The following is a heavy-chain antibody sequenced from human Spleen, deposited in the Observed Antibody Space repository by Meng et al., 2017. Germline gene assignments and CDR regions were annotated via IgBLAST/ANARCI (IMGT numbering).Heavy chain of an antibody. J-gene: IGHJ4*02. Sequence: QVQLQESGPGRVEPSQTLSLTCTVSGGSMSSGNYYWSWIRQPPGKGLEWIGYIHHSGSAYYNPSLKSRVSISVDTSKNQFSLNLNSMTAADTAVYYCARVVYGFRYFDYWGQGTLVTVSS. CDR1: GGSMSSGNYY. CDR3: ARVVYGFRYFDY. V-gene: IGHV4-30-4*01. D-gene: IGHD3-10*01. CDR2: IHHSGSA.